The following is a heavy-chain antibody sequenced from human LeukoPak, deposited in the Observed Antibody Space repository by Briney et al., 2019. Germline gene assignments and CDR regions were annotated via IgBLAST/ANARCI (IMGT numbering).Heavy chain of an antibody. D-gene: IGHD3-9*01. V-gene: IGHV4-59*01. J-gene: IGHJ5*02. CDR3: ARETPGLRSADWLLDP. CDR2: IYYSGST. Sequence: SETLSLTCTVSGGSISSYYWSWIRQPPGKGLEWIGYIYYSGSTNYNPSLKSRVTISVDTSKNQFSLKLSSVTAADTAVYYCARETPGLRSADWLLDPWGQGTRVTVSS. CDR1: GGSISSYY.